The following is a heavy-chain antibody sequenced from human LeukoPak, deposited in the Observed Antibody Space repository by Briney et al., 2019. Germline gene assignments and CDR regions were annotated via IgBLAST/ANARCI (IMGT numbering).Heavy chain of an antibody. D-gene: IGHD6-6*01. V-gene: IGHV3-23*01. Sequence: PGGSLRLSCAASGFTFSSYAMSWVRQAPGKGLEWVSAISGSGGSTYYADSVKGRFTISRDNSKNTLYLQMNSLRAEDTAVYYCAKAPTPYPLYSSSGLDYWGQGTLVTVSS. CDR2: ISGSGGST. J-gene: IGHJ4*02. CDR1: GFTFSSYA. CDR3: AKAPTPYPLYSSSGLDY.